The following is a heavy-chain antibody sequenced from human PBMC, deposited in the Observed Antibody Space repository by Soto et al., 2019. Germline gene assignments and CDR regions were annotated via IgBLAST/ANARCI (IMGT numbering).Heavy chain of an antibody. CDR2: IWYDGSNK. D-gene: IGHD2-2*01. CDR1: GFTFSSYG. CDR3: ARDIGGIVVVPAAITAVFDI. V-gene: IGHV3-33*01. J-gene: IGHJ3*02. Sequence: GGSLRLSCAASGFTFSSYGMHWVRQAPGKGLEWVAVIWYDGSNKYYADSVKGRFTISRDNSKNTLYLQMNSLRAEDTAVYYCARDIGGIVVVPAAITAVFDICGQGTMVPVSS.